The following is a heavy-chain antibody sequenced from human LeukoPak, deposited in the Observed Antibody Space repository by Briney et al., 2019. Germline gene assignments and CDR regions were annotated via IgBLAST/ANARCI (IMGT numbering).Heavy chain of an antibody. J-gene: IGHJ3*02. CDR1: GFTFSSYG. Sequence: GGSLRLSCAASGFTFSSYGMHWVRQAPGKGLEWVAFIRYDGSNKYYADSVKGRFSISRDNSKNTLYLQMNSLRAEDTAVYYCAKDYCSGGSCYSPDDAFDIWGQGTMVTVSS. V-gene: IGHV3-30*02. CDR3: AKDYCSGGSCYSPDDAFDI. CDR2: IRYDGSNK. D-gene: IGHD2-15*01.